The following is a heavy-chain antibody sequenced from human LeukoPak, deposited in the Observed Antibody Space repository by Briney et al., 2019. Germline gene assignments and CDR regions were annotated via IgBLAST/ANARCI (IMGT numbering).Heavy chain of an antibody. CDR3: ARLRNYGSGHYYNDY. V-gene: IGHV4-31*03. Sequence: SQTLSLTCTVSGGSISSSGYYWSWIRQLPGKGLEWIGYIYYSGSPYYNPSLRSRLTISADTSKNQFSLKLSSVTAADTAVYYCARLRNYGSGHYYNDYWGQGALVTVSS. J-gene: IGHJ4*02. D-gene: IGHD3-10*01. CDR2: IYYSGSP. CDR1: GGSISSSGYY.